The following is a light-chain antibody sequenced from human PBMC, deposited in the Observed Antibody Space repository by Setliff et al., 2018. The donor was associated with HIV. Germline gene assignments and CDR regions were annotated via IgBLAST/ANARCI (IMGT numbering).Light chain of an antibody. CDR1: SNDVGRYDF. CDR3: CSNTGSNTFV. CDR2: QAT. J-gene: IGLJ1*01. V-gene: IGLV2-23*01. Sequence: QSALTQPASVSGSPGQSITISCTGTSNDVGRYDFVSWYQQHPARAPKLIIYQATRRPSGVSNRFSGSKSGNVASLTISGLQAEDEADYYCCSNTGSNTFVFGTGTK.